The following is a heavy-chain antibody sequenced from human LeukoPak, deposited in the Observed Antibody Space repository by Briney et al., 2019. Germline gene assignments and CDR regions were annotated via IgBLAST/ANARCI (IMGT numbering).Heavy chain of an antibody. CDR1: GFTFSSHW. J-gene: IGHJ4*02. CDR3: ARERDRGSYRDDS. Sequence: GGSLRLSCAASGFTFSSHWMHWVRQAPGKGLVWVSHINSDGSTTTYADSVKGRFAISRDNANNTLYLQMSSLRAEDTAVYYCARERDRGSYRDDSWGQGTLVTVSS. D-gene: IGHD1-26*01. V-gene: IGHV3-74*01. CDR2: INSDGSTT.